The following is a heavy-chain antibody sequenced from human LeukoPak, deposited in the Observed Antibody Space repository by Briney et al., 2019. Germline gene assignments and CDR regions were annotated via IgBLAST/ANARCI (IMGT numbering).Heavy chain of an antibody. J-gene: IGHJ4*02. Sequence: SETLSLTCTVSGGSISSYYWSWARQPPGKGLEWIGYIYTSGSTNYNPSLKSRVTISVDTSKNQFSLKLSSVTAADTAVYYCARHGFRSGSYYFDYWGQGTLVTVSP. D-gene: IGHD1-26*01. CDR2: IYTSGST. V-gene: IGHV4-4*09. CDR1: GGSISSYY. CDR3: ARHGFRSGSYYFDY.